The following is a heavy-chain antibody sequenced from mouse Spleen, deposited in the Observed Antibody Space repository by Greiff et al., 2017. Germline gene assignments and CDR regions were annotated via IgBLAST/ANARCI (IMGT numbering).Heavy chain of an antibody. J-gene: IGHJ3*01. CDR1: GYTFTSYY. V-gene: IGHV1S81*02. Sequence: VQLQQSGAELVKPGASVKLSCKASGYTFTSYYMYWVKQRPGQGLEWIGEINPSNGGTNFNEKFKSKATLTVDKSSSTAYMQLSSLTSEDSAVYYCASNYGFAYWGQGTLVTVSA. D-gene: IGHD2-1*01. CDR3: ASNYGFAY. CDR2: INPSNGGT.